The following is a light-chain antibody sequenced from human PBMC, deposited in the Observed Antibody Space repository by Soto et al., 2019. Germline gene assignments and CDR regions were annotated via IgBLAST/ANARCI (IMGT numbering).Light chain of an antibody. Sequence: QSALTQPPSVSAAPGQQVTISCSGSSSNIGNNYVSWYQQLPGTAPKLLIYENNKRPSGIPDRFSGSKSGTSATLGITGLQTGDEADYYCGTWDSSLSSWVFGGGTKVTVL. J-gene: IGLJ3*02. CDR1: SSNIGNNY. CDR2: ENN. CDR3: GTWDSSLSSWV. V-gene: IGLV1-51*02.